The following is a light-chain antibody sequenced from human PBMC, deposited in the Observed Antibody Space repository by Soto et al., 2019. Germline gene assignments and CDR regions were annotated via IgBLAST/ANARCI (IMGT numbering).Light chain of an antibody. J-gene: IGLJ3*02. CDR2: EVS. Sequence: QSELTQPPSASGSPGQSVTISCTGTSSDVGGYNFVSWYQQHPGKAPKLMIYEVSQRPSGVSDRFSGSKSGNTASLTVSGLQAEDEDDYSCSSYAARTILVFGRVTKVTV. CDR1: SSDVGGYNF. CDR3: SSYAARTILV. V-gene: IGLV2-8*01.